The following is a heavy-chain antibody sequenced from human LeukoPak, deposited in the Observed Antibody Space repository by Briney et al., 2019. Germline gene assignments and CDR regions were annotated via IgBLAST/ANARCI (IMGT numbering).Heavy chain of an antibody. Sequence: QPGGSLRLSCAASGFTFSSYEMNWVRQAPGKGLEWVSYISSSGSTIYYADSVKGRFTISRDNAKNSLYLQMNSLRAEDTAVYYCARFRLGDRSHDYWGQGTLVTVSS. CDR3: ARFRLGDRSHDY. CDR2: ISSSGSTI. J-gene: IGHJ4*02. D-gene: IGHD2-21*02. CDR1: GFTFSSYE. V-gene: IGHV3-48*03.